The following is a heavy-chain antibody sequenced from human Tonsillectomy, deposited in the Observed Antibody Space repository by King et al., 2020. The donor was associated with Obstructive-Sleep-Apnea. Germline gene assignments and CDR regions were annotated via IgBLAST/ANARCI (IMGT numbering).Heavy chain of an antibody. V-gene: IGHV2-26*01. Sequence: TLKESGPVLVKPTETLTLTCTVSGFSLSNARMGVSWIRQPPGKALEWLAHIFSNDEKSYSTSLKSRLTISKDPSKSQVVLTMPNMDPLDTATYYCARPYTYYDILTGFYQGYYFDYWGQGTLVTVSS. D-gene: IGHD3-9*01. J-gene: IGHJ4*02. CDR2: IFSNDEK. CDR3: ARPYTYYDILTGFYQGYYFDY. CDR1: GFSLSNARMG.